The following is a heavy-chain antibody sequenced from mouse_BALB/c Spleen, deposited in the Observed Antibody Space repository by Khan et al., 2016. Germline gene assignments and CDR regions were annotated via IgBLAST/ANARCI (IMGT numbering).Heavy chain of an antibody. V-gene: IGHV3-5*02. Sequence: EVQLQESGPGLVKPSQTVSLTCTVTGISITSGNYRWSWIRQFPGNKLEWIGNIYYSGTVTYTPSLTSRTTITRDTSKHQFFLEMNSLTAENTATYYCARDYGSLYWFFDVWGAGTTVTVSS. CDR1: GISITSGNYR. CDR2: IYYSGTV. D-gene: IGHD1-1*01. J-gene: IGHJ1*01. CDR3: ARDYGSLYWFFDV.